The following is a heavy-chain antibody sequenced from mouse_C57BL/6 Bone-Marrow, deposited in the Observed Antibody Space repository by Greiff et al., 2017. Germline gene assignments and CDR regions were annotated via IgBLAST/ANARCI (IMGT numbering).Heavy chain of an antibody. CDR3: AGAFIYYYGSSYWYFDV. Sequence: QVQLQQPGAELVMPGASVKLSCKASGYTFPSYWMHWVKQRPGQGLEWIGEIDPSDSYTNYNQKFKGKSTLTVDKSSSTAYMQLSSLTSEDSAVYYCAGAFIYYYGSSYWYFDVWGTGTTVTVSS. J-gene: IGHJ1*03. V-gene: IGHV1-69*01. CDR1: GYTFPSYW. D-gene: IGHD1-1*01. CDR2: IDPSDSYT.